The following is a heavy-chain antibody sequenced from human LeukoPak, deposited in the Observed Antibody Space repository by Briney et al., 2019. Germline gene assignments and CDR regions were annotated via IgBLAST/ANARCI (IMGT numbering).Heavy chain of an antibody. CDR3: AREPKIGNFDY. V-gene: IGHV1-18*01. J-gene: IGHJ4*02. Sequence: GASVKASCKASGCSFTSYGIGWVRQAPGQGLEWMGWSDTYNGKTHYAQNLQGRVTMTTDISTTTAYMELRSLRSDDTAVYYCAREPKIGNFDYWGLGTLVIVSS. CDR2: SDTYNGKT. CDR1: GCSFTSYG.